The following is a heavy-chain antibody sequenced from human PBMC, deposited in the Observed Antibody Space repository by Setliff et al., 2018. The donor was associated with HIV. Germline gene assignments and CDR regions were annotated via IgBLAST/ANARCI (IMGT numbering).Heavy chain of an antibody. V-gene: IGHV4-4*09. Sequence: PSETLSLTCTVSGSSISGYYWSWIRQSPGKGLEWIGYIHTNRGTKTNLSLKTRATVSLGTSKNQFFLRLTSVTATDTAIYYCARHPREEPERNYKFDSWGKGTLVTVSS. CDR1: GSSISGYY. CDR2: IHTNRGT. D-gene: IGHD1-7*01. J-gene: IGHJ4*02. CDR3: ARHPREEPERNYKFDS.